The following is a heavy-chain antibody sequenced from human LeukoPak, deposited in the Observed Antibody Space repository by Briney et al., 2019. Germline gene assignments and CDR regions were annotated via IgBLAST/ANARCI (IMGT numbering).Heavy chain of an antibody. CDR2: IYYSGST. J-gene: IGHJ4*02. Sequence: SETLSLTCTVSGGSISSSSYYWGWIRQPPGKGLEWIGSIYYSGSTYYNPSLKSRVTISVDTSKNQFSLKLSSVTAADTAVYYCARAVATISPTFDYWGQGTLVTVSS. CDR3: ARAVATISPTFDY. CDR1: GGSISSSSYY. D-gene: IGHD5-12*01. V-gene: IGHV4-39*07.